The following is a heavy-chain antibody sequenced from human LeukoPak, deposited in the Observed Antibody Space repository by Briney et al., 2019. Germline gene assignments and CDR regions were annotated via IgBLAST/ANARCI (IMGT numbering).Heavy chain of an antibody. CDR2: IYHSGST. V-gene: IGHV4-38-2*02. CDR3: ASTRDIVVVVAATEFDY. D-gene: IGHD2-15*01. J-gene: IGHJ4*02. Sequence: SETLSLTCTVSGYSISSGYYWGWIRQPPGKGLEWIATIYHSGSTYYNPSLQSRVAISVDTSKNQFSLRLRSVTAADTAVYYCASTRDIVVVVAATEFDYWGQGTLVTVSS. CDR1: GYSISSGYY.